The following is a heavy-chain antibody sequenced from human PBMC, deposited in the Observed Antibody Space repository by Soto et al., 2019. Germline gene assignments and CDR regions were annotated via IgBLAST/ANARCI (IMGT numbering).Heavy chain of an antibody. CDR1: GDSVSSNTAA. CDR3: ASEDGYDTFDL. D-gene: IGHD2-21*01. J-gene: IGHJ3*01. V-gene: IGHV6-1*01. CDR2: TYFRSKWYH. Sequence: SQTLSLTCAISGDSVSSNTAAWDWIRQSLSRGLEWLGRTYFRSKWYHDYADSLKGRISISPDTSKNQVSLQLNSVTPEDTGVYYCASEDGYDTFDLWGQGTMVTVSS.